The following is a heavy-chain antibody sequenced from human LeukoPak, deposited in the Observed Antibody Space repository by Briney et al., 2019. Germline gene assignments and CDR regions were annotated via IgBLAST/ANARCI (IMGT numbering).Heavy chain of an antibody. V-gene: IGHV1-2*02. CDR2: MNPKSGGL. J-gene: IGHJ5*02. Sequence: VASVKVSCKASGYTFTAYYIHWVRQAPGQGLEWMGWMNPKSGGLSYAQNFQGRVTMTTDTSTSTAYIELRSLRSDDTAVYYCARDRGGHYYGSGTMRDWFDPWGQGTLVTVSS. CDR1: GYTFTAYY. CDR3: ARDRGGHYYGSGTMRDWFDP. D-gene: IGHD3-10*01.